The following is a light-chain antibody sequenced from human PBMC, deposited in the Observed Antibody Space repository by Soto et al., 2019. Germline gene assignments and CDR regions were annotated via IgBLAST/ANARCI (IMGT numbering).Light chain of an antibody. CDR2: GNS. J-gene: IGLJ3*02. CDR3: QSYDNSLSGSWV. Sequence: QSVLTQPPSVSGCPGQSVTIACAWMSSNIGAGFDVHWYHQIAGTAPKLLIYGNSNRPSGVPDRFSGSKSGTSASLAINGLQAEDEAHYYCQSYDNSLSGSWVFGGGTKVTVL. V-gene: IGLV1-40*01. CDR1: SSNIGAGFD.